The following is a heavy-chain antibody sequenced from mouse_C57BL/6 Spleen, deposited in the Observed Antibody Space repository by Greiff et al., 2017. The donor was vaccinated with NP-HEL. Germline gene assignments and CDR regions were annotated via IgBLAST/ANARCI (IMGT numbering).Heavy chain of an antibody. Sequence: EVQLQQSGPELVKPGASVKIPCKASGYTFTDYNMDWVKQSHGKSLEWIGDINPNNGGTIYNQKFKGKATLTVDKSSSTAYMELRSLTSEDTAVYYCARRWYYDGYYVCAYWGQGTLVTVSA. V-gene: IGHV1-18*01. D-gene: IGHD2-3*01. J-gene: IGHJ3*01. CDR2: INPNNGGT. CDR3: ARRWYYDGYYVCAY. CDR1: GYTFTDYN.